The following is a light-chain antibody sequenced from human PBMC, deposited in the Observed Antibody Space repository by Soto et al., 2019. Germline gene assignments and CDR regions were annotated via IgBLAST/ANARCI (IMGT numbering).Light chain of an antibody. V-gene: IGLV2-8*01. CDR1: SSDIGGYNY. Sequence: QSALAQPPSASGSPRQSVTISCTGTSSDIGGYNYISWYQQHPGKAPKLMIYEVTKRPSGVPDRFSASKSGNTASLTVSGLQAEDEAAYYCASYAVSNVIFGGGTKLTVL. CDR3: ASYAVSNVI. J-gene: IGLJ2*01. CDR2: EVT.